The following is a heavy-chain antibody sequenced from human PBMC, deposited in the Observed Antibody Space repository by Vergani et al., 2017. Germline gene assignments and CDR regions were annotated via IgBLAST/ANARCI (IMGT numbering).Heavy chain of an antibody. CDR1: GGSICSGGYY. CDR2: IYYSGGT. CDR3: ARVDDWFDP. Sequence: QVQLQESGPGLVKPSQTLSLTCTVSGGSICSGGYYWSWIRKHPGKGLEWIGYIYYSGGTYYNPSLKRRVNISVDTSKNKFSLKLSSVTAADTAVYYCARVDDWFDPWGQGTLVTVSS. J-gene: IGHJ5*02. D-gene: IGHD3/OR15-3a*01. V-gene: IGHV4-31*03.